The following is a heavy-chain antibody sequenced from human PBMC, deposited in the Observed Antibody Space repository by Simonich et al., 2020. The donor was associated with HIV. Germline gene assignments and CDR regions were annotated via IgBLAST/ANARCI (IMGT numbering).Heavy chain of an antibody. CDR2: INHSGST. CDR1: GGSFSGYY. Sequence: QVHLQQWGAGLLKPSETLSLTCAVYGGSFSGYYWTWIRQPPGKGLEWIGEINHSGSTDYNPSLKSQVTISVDTSKNQFSLKLSSVTAADTAVYYCARRTGYDLDYWGQGTLVTVSS. V-gene: IGHV4-34*01. D-gene: IGHD5-12*01. J-gene: IGHJ4*02. CDR3: ARRTGYDLDY.